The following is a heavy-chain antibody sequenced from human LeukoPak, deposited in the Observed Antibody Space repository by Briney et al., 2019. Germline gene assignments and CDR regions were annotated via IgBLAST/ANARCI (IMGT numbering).Heavy chain of an antibody. V-gene: IGHV3-23*01. CDR1: GFTFSSYA. D-gene: IGHD2-21*02. CDR2: ISGSGGST. CDR3: AKVPYCGGDCYLYFDY. J-gene: IGHJ4*02. Sequence: GGSLRLSCAASGFTFSSYAMSWVRQAPGKGLEWVSAISGSGGSTYYADSVKGRFTISRDNSKNTLYLQMNSLRAEDTAVYYCAKVPYCGGDCYLYFDYWGQGTLVTVSS.